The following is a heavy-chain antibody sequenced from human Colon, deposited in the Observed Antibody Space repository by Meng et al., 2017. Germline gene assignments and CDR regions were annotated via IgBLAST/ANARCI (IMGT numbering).Heavy chain of an antibody. CDR1: GGPIKSGGYH. CDR3: ARDTLYGTDY. J-gene: IGHJ4*02. D-gene: IGHD4-17*01. Sequence: VHLHESGPGLGGPQDDLSLVCTVSGGPIKSGGYHWSWVRQHPGKGLEYIGFMSDSGTTDYNPSLRSRVSISEIGSSKNQFSLTLRSVTAADTATYFCARDTLYGTDYWGQGVLVTVSS. CDR2: MSDSGTT. V-gene: IGHV4-31*03.